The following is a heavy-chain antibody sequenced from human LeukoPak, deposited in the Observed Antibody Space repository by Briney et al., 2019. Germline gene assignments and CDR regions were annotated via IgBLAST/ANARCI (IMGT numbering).Heavy chain of an antibody. CDR2: IRSKANNYAT. Sequence: GGSLRLSCATSGFTFSGSAIHWVRQASGKGLEWVGRIRSKANNYATTDAASVKGRFTISRDDSKNTACLQMNSLKTEDTAVYYCTRPSYDSSVSGVVYWGQGTLVTVSS. D-gene: IGHD3-22*01. J-gene: IGHJ4*02. V-gene: IGHV3-73*01. CDR1: GFTFSGSA. CDR3: TRPSYDSSVSGVVY.